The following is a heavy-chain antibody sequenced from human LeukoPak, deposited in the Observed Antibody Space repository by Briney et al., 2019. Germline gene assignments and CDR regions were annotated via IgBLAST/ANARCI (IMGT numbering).Heavy chain of an antibody. J-gene: IGHJ4*02. CDR2: ISSSSTYI. Sequence: PGGSLRLSCAASGFTFTTYNMNWVRQAPGKGLEWVSFISSSSTYIYYADSLKGRFTISRDNAKNSLYLQMNSLRAEDTAVYYCARDGVAELMSALDYWGQGILVTVSS. CDR1: GFTFTTYN. V-gene: IGHV3-21*06. CDR3: ARDGVAELMSALDY. D-gene: IGHD1-26*01.